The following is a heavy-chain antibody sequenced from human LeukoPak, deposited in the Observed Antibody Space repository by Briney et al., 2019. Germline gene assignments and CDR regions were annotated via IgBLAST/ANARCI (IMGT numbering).Heavy chain of an antibody. V-gene: IGHV3-23*01. CDR1: GFTFSDYY. Sequence: GGSLRLSCAASGFTFSDYYMSWIRQAPGKGLEWVSAISGSGGSTYYADSVKGRFTISRDNSKNTLYLQMNSLRAEDTAVYYCAKDLIRALVARYMDVWGKGTTVTVSS. CDR3: AKDLIRALVARYMDV. J-gene: IGHJ6*03. CDR2: ISGSGGST. D-gene: IGHD2-21*01.